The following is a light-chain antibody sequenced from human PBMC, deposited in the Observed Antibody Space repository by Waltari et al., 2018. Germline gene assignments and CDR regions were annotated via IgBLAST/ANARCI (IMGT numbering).Light chain of an antibody. Sequence: QSVLTQPPSVSAAPGRKVTISCSGSTSNIRNNYVSWYQQVPVAAPQVFTYETEKRPSGTPVRFSGAKSGTSASLGITGLQTGDEAAYYCGTWDNNLSAVVFGGGTKLTVL. V-gene: IGLV1-51*02. CDR3: GTWDNNLSAVV. CDR2: ETE. CDR1: TSNIRNNY. J-gene: IGLJ2*01.